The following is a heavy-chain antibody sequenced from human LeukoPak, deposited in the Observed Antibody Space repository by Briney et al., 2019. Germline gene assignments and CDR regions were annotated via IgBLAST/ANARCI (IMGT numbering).Heavy chain of an antibody. D-gene: IGHD1-14*01. Sequence: GGSLRLSCAASGFTFSSYSMNCVRQAPGKGLEWVSSISSSTTYIYYADSVKGRFTISRDNAKNSLYLQMNSLRAEDTAVYYCATDPSGGKSTSQTLDWGQGTLVTVSS. V-gene: IGHV3-21*06. CDR2: ISSSTTYI. CDR3: ATDPSGGKSTSQTLD. CDR1: GFTFSSYS. J-gene: IGHJ4*02.